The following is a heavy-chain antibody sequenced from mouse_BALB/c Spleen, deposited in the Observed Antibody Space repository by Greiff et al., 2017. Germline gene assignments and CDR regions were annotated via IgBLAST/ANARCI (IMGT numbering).Heavy chain of an antibody. Sequence: VKLVESGAELAKPGASVKMSCKASGYTFTSYWMHWVKQRPGQGLEWIGYINPSTGYTEYNQKFKDKATLTADKSSSTAYMQLSSLTSEDSAVYYCARRGYYDDYFDYWGQGTTLTVSS. CDR3: ARRGYYDDYFDY. CDR2: INPSTGYT. D-gene: IGHD2-4*01. J-gene: IGHJ2*01. CDR1: GYTFTSYW. V-gene: IGHV1-7*01.